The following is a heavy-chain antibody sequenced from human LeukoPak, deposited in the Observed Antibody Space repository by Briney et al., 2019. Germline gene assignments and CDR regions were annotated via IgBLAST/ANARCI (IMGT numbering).Heavy chain of an antibody. CDR1: GFTVSSNY. CDR3: ATDSPGIAPAGRVY. CDR2: IYSGDST. D-gene: IGHD6-13*01. J-gene: IGHJ4*02. V-gene: IGHV3-66*02. Sequence: GGSLRLSCAASGFTVSSNYMSWVRQAPGKGLEWVSVIYSGDSTYYADSVKGRFTISRDNSKNTLYLQMNSLRAEDTAVYYCATDSPGIAPAGRVYWGQETLVTVSS.